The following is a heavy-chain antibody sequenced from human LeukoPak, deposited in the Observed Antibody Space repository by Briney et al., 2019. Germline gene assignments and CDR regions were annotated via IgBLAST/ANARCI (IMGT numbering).Heavy chain of an antibody. D-gene: IGHD3-22*01. CDR1: GFNFDDYA. CDR2: LRWNSHSI. Sequence: GGSLRLPWVGSGFNFDDYAMHWVRQAPGKGVAGGSSLRWNSHSINYADSMKDRFTISRDNAKHSLYLQMNSLRAEDTALYFCVKDGSSGNRVLWFQHWGQGTLVTVSS. CDR3: VKDGSSGNRVLWFQH. V-gene: IGHV3-9*01. J-gene: IGHJ1*01.